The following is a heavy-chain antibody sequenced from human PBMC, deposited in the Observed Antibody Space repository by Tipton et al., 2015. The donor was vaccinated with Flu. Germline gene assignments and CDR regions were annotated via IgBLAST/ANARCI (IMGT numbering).Heavy chain of an antibody. Sequence: TLSLTCSVSGDSIGSDYYWGWIRQPPGKGLEWIGSTYHTGSTYYSPSLKSPVTISVDTSNNQFSLKLSSVTAADTAVYYCVREGYSSSSSFDPWGQGTLVTVSS. J-gene: IGHJ5*02. CDR1: GDSIGSDYY. D-gene: IGHD6-6*01. CDR2: TYHTGST. V-gene: IGHV4-38-2*02. CDR3: VREGYSSSSSFDP.